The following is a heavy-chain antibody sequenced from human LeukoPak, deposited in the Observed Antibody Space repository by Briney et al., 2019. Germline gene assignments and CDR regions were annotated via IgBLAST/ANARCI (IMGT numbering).Heavy chain of an antibody. CDR1: GYTLTELS. CDR2: FDPEDGET. V-gene: IGHV1-24*01. J-gene: IGHJ6*03. Sequence: ASVKVSCKVSGYTLTELSMHWVRQAPGKGLEWMGGFDPEDGETIYAQKFQGRVTMTEDTSTDTAYMELSSLRSEDTAVYYCATKQPGGGRSYYYYYYMDVWGKGTTVTVSS. CDR3: ATKQPGGGRSYYYYYYMDV. D-gene: IGHD6-13*01.